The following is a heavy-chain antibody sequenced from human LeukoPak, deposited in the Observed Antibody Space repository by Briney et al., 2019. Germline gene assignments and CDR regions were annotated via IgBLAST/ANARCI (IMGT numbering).Heavy chain of an antibody. CDR2: IYSGGST. Sequence: GGSLRLSCAASGFTVSSNYMSWVRQAPGKGLEWVSVIYSGGSTYYADSVKGRFTISRDNSKNTLYLQMNSLRAEDTAVYYCARGGYSYGSYYFDYWGQGTLVTVSS. CDR1: GFTVSSNY. V-gene: IGHV3-53*01. CDR3: ARGGYSYGSYYFDY. D-gene: IGHD5-18*01. J-gene: IGHJ4*02.